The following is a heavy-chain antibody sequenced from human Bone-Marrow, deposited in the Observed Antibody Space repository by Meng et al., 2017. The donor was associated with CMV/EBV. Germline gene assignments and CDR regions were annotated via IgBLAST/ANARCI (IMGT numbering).Heavy chain of an antibody. J-gene: IGHJ5*02. Sequence: ASVKVSCKASGGTFSSYTISWVRQAPGQGLEWLGWINPNSGGTNYAQKFQGRVTMTRDTSISTAYMELSRLRSDDTAVYYCARGLEIVVVPAAIPGMVGWRVGWFDPWGQGALVTVSS. CDR1: GGTFSSYT. CDR3: ARGLEIVVVPAAIPGMVGWRVGWFDP. CDR2: INPNSGGT. V-gene: IGHV1-2*02. D-gene: IGHD2-2*02.